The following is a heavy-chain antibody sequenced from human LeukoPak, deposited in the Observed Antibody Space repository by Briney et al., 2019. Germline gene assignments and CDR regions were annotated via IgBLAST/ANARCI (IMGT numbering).Heavy chain of an antibody. V-gene: IGHV3-43*02. CDR1: GFTFDDYD. CDR2: ISGDGRST. Sequence: GGSLRLSCAASGFTFDDYDMHWVRQAPGKGLEWVSLISGDGRSTYFADSVKGRFTISRDNSKNSLYLQMNSLRTEDTALYYCAKVYRYYDSSCQHWGQGTLVTVSS. CDR3: AKVYRYYDSSCQH. J-gene: IGHJ1*01. D-gene: IGHD3-22*01.